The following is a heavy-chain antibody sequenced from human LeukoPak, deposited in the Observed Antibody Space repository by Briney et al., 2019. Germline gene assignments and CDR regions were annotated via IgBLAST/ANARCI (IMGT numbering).Heavy chain of an antibody. J-gene: IGHJ3*02. D-gene: IGHD3-16*01. CDR3: AREFGAVKGDAFDI. Sequence: PSETLSLTCTVSGGSIGSYYWSWIRQPPGKGLEWIGYIYNSGSTNYNPSLKSRVTISIDTSKNQFSLKLTSVTAADTAVYYCAREFGAVKGDAFDIWGQGTMVTVSS. V-gene: IGHV4-59*01. CDR1: GGSIGSYY. CDR2: IYNSGST.